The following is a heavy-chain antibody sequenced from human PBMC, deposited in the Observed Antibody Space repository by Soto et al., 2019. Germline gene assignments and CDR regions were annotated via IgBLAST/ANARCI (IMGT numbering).Heavy chain of an antibody. J-gene: IGHJ6*02. CDR2: INPNSGGT. V-gene: IGHV1-2*02. Sequence: RASVKVSCKASGYTFTGYYMHWVRRAPGQGLEWMGWINPNSGGTNYAQKFQGRVTMTRDTSISTAYMELSRLRSDDTAVYYCARVFSLPAGPNYYGMDVWGQGTTVTVSS. CDR3: ARVFSLPAGPNYYGMDV. CDR1: GYTFTGYY.